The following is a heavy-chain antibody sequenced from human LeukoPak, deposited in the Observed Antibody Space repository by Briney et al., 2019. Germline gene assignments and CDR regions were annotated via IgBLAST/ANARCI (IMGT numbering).Heavy chain of an antibody. CDR3: ARDYRSTRGYCSSTSCPYFDY. CDR2: IKHDGSEK. D-gene: IGHD2-2*01. V-gene: IGHV3-7*01. Sequence: QPGGSLRLSCAASGFTFSSYWMSWVRQAPGKGLEWVANIKHDGSEKYYVDSVKGRFTISRDNAKNSLYLQLNSLRAEDTAVYYCARDYRSTRGYCSSTSCPYFDYWGQGTLVTVSS. CDR1: GFTFSSYW. J-gene: IGHJ4*02.